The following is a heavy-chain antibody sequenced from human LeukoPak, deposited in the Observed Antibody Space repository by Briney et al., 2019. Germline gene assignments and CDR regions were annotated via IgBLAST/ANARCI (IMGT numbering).Heavy chain of an antibody. Sequence: PGGSLRLSCAASGFTFSSYSMNWVRQAPGKGLEWVSYISSSSSTIYYADSVKGRFTISRDNAKNSLYLQMNSLRAEDTAVYYCARGTVPGIAAAGTSRNYYYYYMDVWGKGTTVTVSS. V-gene: IGHV3-48*01. D-gene: IGHD6-13*01. CDR2: ISSSSSTI. CDR3: ARGTVPGIAAAGTSRNYYYYYMDV. CDR1: GFTFSSYS. J-gene: IGHJ6*03.